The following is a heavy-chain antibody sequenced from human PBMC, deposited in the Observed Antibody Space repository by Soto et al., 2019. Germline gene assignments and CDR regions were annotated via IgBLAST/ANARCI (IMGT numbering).Heavy chain of an antibody. J-gene: IGHJ6*02. CDR3: AKDFKVSGSHYGTLNYYYGMDV. D-gene: IGHD3-10*01. CDR2: ISYDGYLK. CDR1: GFTFSTYG. V-gene: IGHV3-30*18. Sequence: QVQLVESGGGVVQPGRSLRLSCAASGFTFSTYGMQWVRQAPGKGLEWVAVISYDGYLKYYVDDVKGRFTVARDNSKNSMFLEMNSLRVEDTAVYFCAKDFKVSGSHYGTLNYYYGMDVWGQGTTVTVSS.